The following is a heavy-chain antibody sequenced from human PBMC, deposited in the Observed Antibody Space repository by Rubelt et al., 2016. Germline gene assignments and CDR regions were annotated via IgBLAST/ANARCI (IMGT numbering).Heavy chain of an antibody. CDR2: ISGSGGST. CDR3: ARGYFVGYFDY. CDR1: GFTFSSYA. Sequence: EVQLVESGGGLVHPGGSLRLSCAASGFTFSSYAMSWVRQAPGKGLEWVSAISGSGGSTYYADSVKGRFTISRDNAKNSLYLQMNSLRAEDTALYYCARGYFVGYFDYWGQGTLVTVSS. D-gene: IGHD3-9*01. V-gene: IGHV3-23*04. J-gene: IGHJ4*02.